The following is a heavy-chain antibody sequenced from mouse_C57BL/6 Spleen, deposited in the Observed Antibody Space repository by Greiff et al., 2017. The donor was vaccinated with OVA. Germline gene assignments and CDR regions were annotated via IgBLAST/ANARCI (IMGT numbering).Heavy chain of an antibody. CDR1: GFTFSSYA. J-gene: IGHJ3*01. CDR3: TRVYDYGFAY. D-gene: IGHD2-4*01. Sequence: EVKVVESGEGLVKPGGSLKLSCAASGFTFSSYAMSWVRQTPEKRLEWVAYISSGGDYIYYADTVKGRFTISRDNARNTLYLQMSSLKSEDTAMYYCTRVYDYGFAYWGQGTLVTVSA. CDR2: ISSGGDYI. V-gene: IGHV5-9-1*02.